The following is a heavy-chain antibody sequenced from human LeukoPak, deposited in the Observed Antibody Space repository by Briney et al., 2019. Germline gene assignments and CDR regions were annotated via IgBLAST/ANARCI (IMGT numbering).Heavy chain of an antibody. D-gene: IGHD3-16*02. V-gene: IGHV4-34*01. J-gene: IGHJ5*02. CDR1: GGSFSGYY. CDR3: ARAYRWFDP. CDR2: INHSGST. Sequence: PSETLSLTCAVYGGSFSGYYWSWIRQPPGKGLEWIGEINHSGSTNYNPSLKSRVTISVDTSKNQFSLKLSSVTAADTAVYYCARAYRWFDPWGQGTLVTVSS.